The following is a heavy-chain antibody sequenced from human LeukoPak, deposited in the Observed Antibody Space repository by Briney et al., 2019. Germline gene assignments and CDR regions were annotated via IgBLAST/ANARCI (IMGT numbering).Heavy chain of an antibody. Sequence: PSETLSLTCAVYGGSFSGYYWSWIRQPPGKGLEWIGEINHSGSTNYNPSLKSRVTISVDTSENQFSLKLSSVTAADTAVYYCASRDGYNWSYWGQGTLVTVSS. V-gene: IGHV4-34*01. J-gene: IGHJ4*02. CDR1: GGSFSGYY. D-gene: IGHD5-24*01. CDR2: INHSGST. CDR3: ASRDGYNWSY.